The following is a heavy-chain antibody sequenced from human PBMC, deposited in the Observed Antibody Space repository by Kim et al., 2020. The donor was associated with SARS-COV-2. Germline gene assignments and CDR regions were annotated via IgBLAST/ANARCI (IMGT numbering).Heavy chain of an antibody. CDR3: ARVGRSNSYDGSGYWYY. CDR1: GDSIISTNYY. D-gene: IGHD3-22*01. Sequence: SETLSLTCTVSGDSIISTNYYWGWIRQSPGRGLGWIGSFSYSGRTYYNPSLKSRVTISVDTSKNQFSLRLTSVTAADAAVYYCARVGRSNSYDGSGYWYYWGQGALVTVSS. CDR2: FSYSGRT. V-gene: IGHV4-39*07. J-gene: IGHJ4*02.